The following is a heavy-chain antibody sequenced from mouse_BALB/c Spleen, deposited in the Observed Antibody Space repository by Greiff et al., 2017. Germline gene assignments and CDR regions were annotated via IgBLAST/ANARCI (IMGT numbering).Heavy chain of an antibody. V-gene: IGHV5-17*02. CDR3: ARGYYGSSY. J-gene: IGHJ2*01. CDR2: ISSGSSTI. D-gene: IGHD1-1*01. CDR1: GFTFSSFG. Sequence: DVMLVESGGGLVQPGGSRKLSCAASGFTFSSFGMHWVRQAPEKGLEWVAYISSGSSTIYYADTVKGRFTISRDNPKNTVFLQMTSLRSEDTAMYYCARGYYGSSYWGQGTTLTVSS.